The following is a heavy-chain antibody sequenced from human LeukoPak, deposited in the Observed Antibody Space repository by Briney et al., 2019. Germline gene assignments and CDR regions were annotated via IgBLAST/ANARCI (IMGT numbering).Heavy chain of an antibody. Sequence: GCLRLSCAASGFTLTSYWMSWGRETPGRGGERVANIKQDGSEKYYADSVKGRFTISRDNSKHMLYLQMGSLKPEDMAVYYCAAVAGSGWFDPWGQGTLVTVSS. CDR2: IKQDGSEK. D-gene: IGHD6-13*01. CDR1: GFTLTSYW. CDR3: AAVAGSGWFDP. J-gene: IGHJ5*02. V-gene: IGHV3-7*01.